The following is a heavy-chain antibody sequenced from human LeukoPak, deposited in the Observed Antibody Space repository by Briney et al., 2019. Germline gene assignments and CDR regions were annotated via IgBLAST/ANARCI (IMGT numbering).Heavy chain of an antibody. CDR1: GFTLSSYS. CDR3: AKDSSADDSSGYSCCFDY. CDR2: ISSSSRTI. V-gene: IGHV3-48*01. D-gene: IGHD3-22*01. Sequence: PGGSLRLSCAASGFTLSSYSMNWVRQAPGKGLEWVSYISSSSRTIYYADSVKGRFTIFRDNAKNSLFLQMNSLRAEDTAVYYCAKDSSADDSSGYSCCFDYWGQGTLVTVSS. J-gene: IGHJ4*02.